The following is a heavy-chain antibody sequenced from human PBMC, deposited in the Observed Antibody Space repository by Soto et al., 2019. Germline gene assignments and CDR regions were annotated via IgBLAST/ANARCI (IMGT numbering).Heavy chain of an antibody. CDR2: IWYDGSNK. CDR1: GFTFSSYG. J-gene: IGHJ6*02. D-gene: IGHD3-10*01. V-gene: IGHV3-33*01. Sequence: GGSLRLSCAASGFTFSSYGMHRVRQAPGKGLEWVAVIWYDGSNKYYADSVKGRFTISRDNSKNTLYLQMNSLRAEDTAVYYCARDLRLIHNYGMDVWGQGTTVTVSS. CDR3: ARDLRLIHNYGMDV.